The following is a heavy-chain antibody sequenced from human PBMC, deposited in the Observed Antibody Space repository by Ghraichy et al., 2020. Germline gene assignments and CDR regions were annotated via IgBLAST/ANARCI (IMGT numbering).Heavy chain of an antibody. CDR3: ARQRCSGGSCYGGMDV. CDR2: IYYSGST. CDR1: GGSISSYY. D-gene: IGHD2-15*01. V-gene: IGHV4-59*08. J-gene: IGHJ6*02. Sequence: SETLSLTCTVSGGSISSYYWSWIRQPPGKGLEWIGYIYYSGSTNYNPSLKSRVTISVDTSKNQFSLKLSSVTAADTAVYYCARQRCSGGSCYGGMDVWGQGTTVTVSS.